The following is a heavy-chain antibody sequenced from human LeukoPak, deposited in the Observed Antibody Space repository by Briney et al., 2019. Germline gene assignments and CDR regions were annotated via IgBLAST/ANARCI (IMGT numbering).Heavy chain of an antibody. V-gene: IGHV1-46*02. J-gene: IGHJ5*02. D-gene: IGHD3-10*01. CDR1: AYTFKSYL. CDR3: ARDLGLRGVTNWFDP. Sequence: ASVKVSCKASAYTFKSYLLHWVRQAPGHGLEWMGMIDPSGGSTDYAQKFQGRVIMTRDTSTTTVYMELSSLRSEDTAVYYCARDLGLRGVTNWFDPWGQGTLVIVSS. CDR2: IDPSGGST.